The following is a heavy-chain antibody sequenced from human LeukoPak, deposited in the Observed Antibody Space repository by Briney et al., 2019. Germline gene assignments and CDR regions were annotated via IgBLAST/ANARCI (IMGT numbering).Heavy chain of an antibody. Sequence: SETLSLTCTVSGGSISSYYWSWIRQPPGKGLEWIGYIYYSGSTNYNPSLKSRVTISVDTSKNQFSLKLSSVTAADTAVYYCAIDQNYYGSGRWFDPWGQGTLVTVSS. CDR2: IYYSGST. V-gene: IGHV4-59*01. D-gene: IGHD3-10*01. CDR3: AIDQNYYGSGRWFDP. CDR1: GGSISSYY. J-gene: IGHJ5*02.